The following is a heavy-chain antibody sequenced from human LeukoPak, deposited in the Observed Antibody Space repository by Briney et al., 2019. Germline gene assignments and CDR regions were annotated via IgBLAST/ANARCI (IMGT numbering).Heavy chain of an antibody. CDR3: ARVPRITMIVVAVDAFDI. CDR2: IIPIFGTA. J-gene: IGHJ3*02. Sequence: SVKVSCKASGGTFSSYAISWVRQAPGQGLEWMGGIIPIFGTANYAQKFQGRVTITADESTSTAYMELGSLRSEDTAVYYCARVPRITMIVVAVDAFDIWGQGTMVTVSS. CDR1: GGTFSSYA. D-gene: IGHD3-22*01. V-gene: IGHV1-69*13.